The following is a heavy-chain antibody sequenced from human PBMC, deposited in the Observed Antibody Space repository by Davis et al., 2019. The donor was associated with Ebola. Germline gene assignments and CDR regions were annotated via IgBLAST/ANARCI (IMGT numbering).Heavy chain of an antibody. V-gene: IGHV1-8*02. Sequence: ASVKVSCKASGGTFSSYAISWVRQAPGQGLEWMGWMNPNSGNTGYAQKFQGRVTMTRNTSISTAYMELTSLTSEDTAVYYCARVDSSRRYYYYGMDVWGQGTTVTVSS. D-gene: IGHD6-13*01. CDR2: MNPNSGNT. J-gene: IGHJ6*02. CDR1: GGTFSSYA. CDR3: ARVDSSRRYYYYGMDV.